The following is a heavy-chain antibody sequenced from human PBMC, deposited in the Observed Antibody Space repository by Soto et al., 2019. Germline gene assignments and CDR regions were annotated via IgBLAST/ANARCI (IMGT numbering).Heavy chain of an antibody. CDR2: IYWDDDK. D-gene: IGHD5-12*01. V-gene: IGHV2-5*02. J-gene: IGHJ4*02. CDR3: AHVYGGYDNFDY. CDR1: GFSLSTSGVG. Sequence: QIPLKESGPTLVKPTQPLTLTCTFSGFSLSTSGVGVGWIRQPPGKALEWLALIYWDDDKRYSPSLKRRLTITKDTSKHPVVLTMTNMDPVDTATYYCAHVYGGYDNFDYWGQGTLVTVSS.